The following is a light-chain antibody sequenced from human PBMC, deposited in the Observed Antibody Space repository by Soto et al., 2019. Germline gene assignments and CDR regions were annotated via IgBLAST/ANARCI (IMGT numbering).Light chain of an antibody. Sequence: IVFTQSPCTLALSPGERATLSCRASQSVSNNYLAWYQQKPGQAPRLLIYGASNRATGIPDRFSGSGSGTDFTLTISSLQPEDFATYYCQQSYSTPRTFGQGTKVDIK. CDR1: QSVSNNY. CDR3: QQSYSTPRT. J-gene: IGKJ1*01. V-gene: IGKV3-20*01. CDR2: GAS.